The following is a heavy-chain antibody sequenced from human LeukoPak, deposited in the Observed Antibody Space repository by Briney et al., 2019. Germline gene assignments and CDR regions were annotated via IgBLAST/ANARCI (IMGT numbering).Heavy chain of an antibody. CDR3: GRVYIAVGSTTIDY. D-gene: IGHD1-26*01. J-gene: IGHJ4*02. Sequence: GGSLRLSCEASEFTFSSFWMSWVRQAPGKGLEWVANINQDGSEKYYVDSVKGRFTISRDNAKNSLYLQMNSLRAEDTAVYYCGRVYIAVGSTTIDYWGQGTLVTVSS. CDR1: EFTFSSFW. V-gene: IGHV3-7*01. CDR2: INQDGSEK.